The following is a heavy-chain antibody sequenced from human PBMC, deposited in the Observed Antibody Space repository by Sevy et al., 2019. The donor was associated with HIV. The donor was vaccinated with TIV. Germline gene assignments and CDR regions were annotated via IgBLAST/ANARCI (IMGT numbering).Heavy chain of an antibody. CDR2: INSDGSNT. CDR1: GFTLSTYW. V-gene: IGHV3-74*01. Sequence: GESLKIACAASGFTLSTYWMHWVRQTPGKGLVWVSRINSDGSNTVYAASVKGRLTISRDNAMNTLYLQMNSLRADDTAVYYCARTLHSNSRFDPWGQGTLVTVSS. CDR3: ARTLHSNSRFDP. D-gene: IGHD3-10*01. J-gene: IGHJ5*02.